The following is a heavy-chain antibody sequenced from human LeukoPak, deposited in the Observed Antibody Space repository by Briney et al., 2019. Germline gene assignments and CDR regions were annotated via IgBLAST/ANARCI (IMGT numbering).Heavy chain of an antibody. CDR1: GFSLTTNGMR. D-gene: IGHD6-19*01. CDR2: IDWDDHK. Sequence: SGPALVKPTQTLTLTCTFSGFSLTTNGMRVSWIRQPPGKALEWLARIDWDDHKFYSTSLKTRLTISKDTSKNQVVLTMTNMDPVDTATYFCTRMTSGWVIDYWGQGTLVTVSS. CDR3: TRMTSGWVIDY. J-gene: IGHJ4*02. V-gene: IGHV2-70*04.